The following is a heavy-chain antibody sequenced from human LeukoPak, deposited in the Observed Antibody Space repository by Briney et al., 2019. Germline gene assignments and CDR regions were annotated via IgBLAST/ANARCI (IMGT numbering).Heavy chain of an antibody. CDR1: GYTFTGYY. J-gene: IGHJ3*02. Sequence: ASVKVSCKASGYTFTGYYMRWVRQAPGQGLEWMGWINPNSGGTNYAQKFQGWVTMTRDTSISTAYMELSRLRSDDTAVYYCARGVGKKGRYCSGGSCYPVPDAFDIWGQGTMVTVPS. CDR3: ARGVGKKGRYCSGGSCYPVPDAFDI. CDR2: INPNSGGT. D-gene: IGHD2-15*01. V-gene: IGHV1-2*04.